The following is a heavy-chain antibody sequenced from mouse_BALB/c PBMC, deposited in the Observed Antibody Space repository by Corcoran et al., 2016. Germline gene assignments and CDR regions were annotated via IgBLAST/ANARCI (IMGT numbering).Heavy chain of an antibody. CDR3: ARDYYGRSYAMDY. CDR1: GFNIKDTY. D-gene: IGHD1-1*01. V-gene: IGHV14-3*02. J-gene: IGHJ4*01. Sequence: EVQLQQSGAELVKPGASVKLSCTASGFNIKDTYMHWVKQRPEQGLEWIGRIDPANGNTKYDPKFQGKATITADTSSNTAYLQLSRLTSEDTAVYYCARDYYGRSYAMDYWGQGTSVTVSS. CDR2: IDPANGNT.